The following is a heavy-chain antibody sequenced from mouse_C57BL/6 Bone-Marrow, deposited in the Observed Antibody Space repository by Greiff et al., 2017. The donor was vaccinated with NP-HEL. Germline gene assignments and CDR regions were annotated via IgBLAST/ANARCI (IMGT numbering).Heavy chain of an antibody. CDR2: IDPSDSYT. V-gene: IGHV1-69*01. Sequence: QVQLKQPGAELVMPGASVKLSCKASGYTFTSYWMHWVKQRPGQGLEWIGEIDPSDSYTNYNQKFKGKSTLTVDKSSSTAYMQLSSLTSEDSAVYYCARDGDYYGSRVRGDYWGQGTSVTVSS. J-gene: IGHJ4*01. CDR1: GYTFTSYW. D-gene: IGHD1-1*01. CDR3: ARDGDYYGSRVRGDY.